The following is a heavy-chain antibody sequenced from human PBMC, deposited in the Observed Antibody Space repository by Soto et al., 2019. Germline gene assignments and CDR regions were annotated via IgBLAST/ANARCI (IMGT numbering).Heavy chain of an antibody. CDR1: GGTFSSYT. D-gene: IGHD6-19*01. CDR2: IIPILGIA. J-gene: IGHJ4*02. CDR3: ARASAVAGPFDY. V-gene: IGHV1-69*02. Sequence: GDSVKVSCKASGGTFSSYTISWVRQAPGQGLEWMGRIIPILGIANYAQKFQGRVTITADKSTSTAYMELSSLRSEDTAVYYCARASAVAGPFDYWGQGTLVTVSS.